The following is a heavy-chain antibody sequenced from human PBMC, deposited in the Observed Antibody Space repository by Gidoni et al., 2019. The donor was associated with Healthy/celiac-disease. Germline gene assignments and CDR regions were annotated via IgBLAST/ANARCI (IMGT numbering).Heavy chain of an antibody. V-gene: IGHV3-23*01. J-gene: IGHJ4*02. D-gene: IGHD3-10*01. CDR2: ISGSGGST. CDR3: AKVKNRYGSGSKAYHDY. Sequence: EVQLLESGGGLVQPGGSLRLSCAASGFTFSSYAMSWVRQAPGKGLEWVSAISGSGGSTYYADSVKGRFTISRDNSKNTMYLQMNSLRAEDTAVYYCAKVKNRYGSGSKAYHDYWGQGTLVTVSS. CDR1: GFTFSSYA.